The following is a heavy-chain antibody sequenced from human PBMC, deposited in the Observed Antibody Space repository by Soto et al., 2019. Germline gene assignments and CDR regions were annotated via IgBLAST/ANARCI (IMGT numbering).Heavy chain of an antibody. CDR1: GFICSSYD. CDR2: ILVSGST. CDR3: AKATATSGGAFEI. V-gene: IGHV3-23*01. J-gene: IGHJ3*02. Sequence: GSLRLSCAVSGFICSSYDMSWVRQAPGKGLEWVSTILVSGSTHYEDSVKGRFTISRDTSKNTVYLQMNSLTAGDTAFYYCAKATATSGGAFEIYGQGTMVTVSS. D-gene: IGHD1-1*01.